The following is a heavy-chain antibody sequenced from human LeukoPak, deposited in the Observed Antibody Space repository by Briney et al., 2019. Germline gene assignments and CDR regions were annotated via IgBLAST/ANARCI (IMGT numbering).Heavy chain of an antibody. CDR2: IYHSGST. V-gene: IGHV4-38-2*01. D-gene: IGHD3-10*01. CDR3: ARTSGSGSYYLDY. CDR1: GYSISSGYY. Sequence: KSADTLSLTCAVSGYSISSGYYWGWIRQPPGKGLEWIGSIYHSGSTYYNPSLKSRVTISVDTSKNQFSLKLSSVTAADTAVYYCARTSGSGSYYLDYWGQGTLVTVSS. J-gene: IGHJ4*02.